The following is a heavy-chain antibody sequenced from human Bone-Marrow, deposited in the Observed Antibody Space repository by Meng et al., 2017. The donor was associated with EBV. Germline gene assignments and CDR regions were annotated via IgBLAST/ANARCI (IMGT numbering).Heavy chain of an antibody. CDR2: IWHGGNT. CDR1: GSSLSGSNW. J-gene: IGHJ4*02. Sequence: LRDSGPDLGKPSGTRSLTCAVSGSSLSGSNWWSWVRQPPGKGLEWIGEIWHGGNTNYNPSLKSRVTISVDKSGNQFSLNLNSVTAADTAVYYCARGNAYNVPSFDYWGQGTLVTVSS. V-gene: IGHV4-4*02. CDR3: ARGNAYNVPSFDY. D-gene: IGHD5-24*01.